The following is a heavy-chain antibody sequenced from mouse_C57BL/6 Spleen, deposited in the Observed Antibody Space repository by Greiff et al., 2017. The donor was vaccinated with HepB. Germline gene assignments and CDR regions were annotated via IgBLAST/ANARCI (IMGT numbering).Heavy chain of an antibody. CDR1: GFTFSSYG. CDR2: ISSGGSYT. D-gene: IGHD1-1*01. Sequence: DVKLVESGGDLVKPGGSLKLSCAASGFTFSSYGMSWVRQTPDKRLEWVATISSGGSYTYYPDSVKGRFTISRDNAKNTLYLQMSSLKSEDTAMYYCARLLLRGAMDYWGQGTSVTVSS. CDR3: ARLLLRGAMDY. J-gene: IGHJ4*01. V-gene: IGHV5-6*02.